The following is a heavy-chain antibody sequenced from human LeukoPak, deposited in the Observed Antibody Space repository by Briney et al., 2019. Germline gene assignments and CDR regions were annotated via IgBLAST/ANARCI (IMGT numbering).Heavy chain of an antibody. J-gene: IGHJ3*02. CDR1: VYTFTSYY. CDR3: ASVARWLYAFDI. D-gene: IGHD3-22*01. CDR2: INPSGGST. Sequence: GASVKVSCKASVYTFTSYYMHWVRQSPGQGLEWMGIINPSGGSTSYAQKFQGRVTMTRDTSTSTVYMELSSLRSEDTAVYYCASVARWLYAFDISGQGTMVTVSS. V-gene: IGHV1-46*01.